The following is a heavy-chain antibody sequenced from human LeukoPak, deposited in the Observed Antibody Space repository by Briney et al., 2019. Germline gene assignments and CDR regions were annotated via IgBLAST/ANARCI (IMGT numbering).Heavy chain of an antibody. CDR3: AKDESWRSSSRSFDY. CDR2: ISGDGVTT. Sequence: GGSLRLSCAASGFIFRDYSMHWVRQVPGKGLEWISLISGDGVTTYYADSVKGRFTISRDNSKNTLYLQMNSLRAEDTAVYYCAKDESWRSSSRSFDYWGQGTLVTVSS. V-gene: IGHV3-43*02. J-gene: IGHJ4*02. CDR1: GFIFRDYS. D-gene: IGHD6-13*01.